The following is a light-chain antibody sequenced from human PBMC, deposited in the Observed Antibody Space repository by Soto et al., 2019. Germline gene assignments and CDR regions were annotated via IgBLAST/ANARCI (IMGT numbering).Light chain of an antibody. Sequence: DIPMTQSPTTLSASVGDRVIITCRASQRMSAWLAWYQQKPGKAPKLLIDDASSLENGGPSRFSGSESGTEFNLTISSLKPDDFATYYCQQYDTYPWTFGQGKKVDIK. J-gene: IGKJ1*01. CDR3: QQYDTYPWT. CDR1: QRMSAW. V-gene: IGKV1-5*01. CDR2: DAS.